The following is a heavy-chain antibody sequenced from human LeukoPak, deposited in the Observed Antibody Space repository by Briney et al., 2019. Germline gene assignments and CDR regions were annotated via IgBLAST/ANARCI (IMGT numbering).Heavy chain of an antibody. CDR2: IYYSGST. J-gene: IGHJ6*02. CDR3: ARDLATVVIFGAPPYYGMDV. D-gene: IGHD4-23*01. V-gene: IGHV4-39*07. Sequence: SETLSLTCTVSGGSISSSSYYWGWIRQPPGKGLEWIGSIYYSGSTYYNPSLKSRVTISVDTSKNQFSLKLSSVTAADTAVYYCARDLATVVIFGAPPYYGMDVWGQGTTVTVSS. CDR1: GGSISSSSYY.